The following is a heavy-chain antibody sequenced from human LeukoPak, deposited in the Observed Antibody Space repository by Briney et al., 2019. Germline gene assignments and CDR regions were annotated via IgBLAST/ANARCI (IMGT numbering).Heavy chain of an antibody. V-gene: IGHV3-48*04. D-gene: IGHD5-12*01. CDR2: ISGSGTTI. CDR3: ARQVKGYDSDYYYYYYMDV. J-gene: IGHJ6*03. Sequence: GGSLRLSCAASGFTFSSYSMNWVRQAPGKGLEWVSYISGSGTTIYYADSVKGRFTMSRDNAKNSLFLQMNSLRAEDTAVFYCARQVKGYDSDYYYYYYMDVWGKGTTVTISS. CDR1: GFTFSSYS.